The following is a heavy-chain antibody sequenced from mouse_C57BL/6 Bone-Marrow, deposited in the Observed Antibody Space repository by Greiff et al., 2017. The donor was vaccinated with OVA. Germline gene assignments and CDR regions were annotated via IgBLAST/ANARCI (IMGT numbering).Heavy chain of an antibody. CDR2: IYPGDGDT. CDR3: ARSRAYWYFDV. Sequence: QVQLQQSGPELVKPGASVKISCKASGYAFSSSWMNWVKQRPGKGLEWIGRIYPGDGDTNYNGPFKGKATLTADKSSSTAYMQLSSLTSEDSAVDFCARSRAYWYFDVWGTGTTVTVSS. CDR1: GYAFSSSW. D-gene: IGHD3-3*01. V-gene: IGHV1-82*01. J-gene: IGHJ1*03.